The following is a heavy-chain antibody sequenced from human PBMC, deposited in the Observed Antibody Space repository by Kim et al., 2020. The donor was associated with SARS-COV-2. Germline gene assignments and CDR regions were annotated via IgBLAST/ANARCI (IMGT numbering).Heavy chain of an antibody. Sequence: GGSLRLSCAASGFSVTRNDMTWVRQAPGKGLEWVSVIYTDDNTYYADSVKGRFTISRDSSKNTLYVQMNSLRAEDTAVYYCARGLGNTWYNYYDYWGQGT. CDR1: GFSVTRND. V-gene: IGHV3-66*01. CDR2: IYTDDNT. CDR3: ARGLGNTWYNYYDY. J-gene: IGHJ4*02. D-gene: IGHD6-13*01.